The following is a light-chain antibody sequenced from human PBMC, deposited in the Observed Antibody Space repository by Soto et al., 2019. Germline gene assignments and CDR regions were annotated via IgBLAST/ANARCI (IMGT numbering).Light chain of an antibody. Sequence: QSVLTQPASVSGSPGQSITISCTGTSSDVGAYNYVSWYQQHPAKVPKLMIYDVSNRPSGVSDRFSGSKSGNTASLTISGLQAEDEADYYCYSYTSSSTYVFGTGTKLNVL. CDR1: SSDVGAYNY. CDR2: DVS. CDR3: YSYTSSSTYV. J-gene: IGLJ1*01. V-gene: IGLV2-14*01.